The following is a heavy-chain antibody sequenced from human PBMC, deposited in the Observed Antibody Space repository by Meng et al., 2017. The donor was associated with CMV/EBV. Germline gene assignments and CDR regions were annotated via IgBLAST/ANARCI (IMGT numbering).Heavy chain of an antibody. J-gene: IGHJ3*02. Sequence: SETLSLTCTVSGGSISSSSYYWVWIRPPPGKGLEWIGSIYYSGSSYYNPSLKSRVTISVDTSKNQFSLKLSSVTAADTAVYYCASITGTTGGVAALDIWGQGTMVTVSS. CDR2: IYYSGSS. CDR3: ASITGTTGGVAALDI. CDR1: GGSISSSSYY. V-gene: IGHV4-39*07. D-gene: IGHD1-7*01.